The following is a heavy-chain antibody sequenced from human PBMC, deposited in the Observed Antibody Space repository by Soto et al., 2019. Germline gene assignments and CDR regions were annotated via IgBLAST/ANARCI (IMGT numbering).Heavy chain of an antibody. Sequence: EVQLVESGGGLVQPGGSLRLSCAASGFTFSSYDMHWVSQATGKGLEWVSAIGTAGDTYYPGSVKGRFTISRENAKNSLYLQMNSLRAGDTAVYYCARHDYGVDAFDIWGQGTMVTVSS. V-gene: IGHV3-13*01. CDR3: ARHDYGVDAFDI. CDR2: IGTAGDT. D-gene: IGHD4-17*01. CDR1: GFTFSSYD. J-gene: IGHJ3*02.